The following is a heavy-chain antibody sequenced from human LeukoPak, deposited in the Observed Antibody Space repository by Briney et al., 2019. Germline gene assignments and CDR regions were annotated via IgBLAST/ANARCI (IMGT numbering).Heavy chain of an antibody. CDR2: IYTSGST. D-gene: IGHD3-22*01. Sequence: SETLSLTCTVSGGSISSYYWSWIRQPAGKGLEWIGRIYTSGSTNYNPSLKSRVTMSVDTSKTQFSLKLSSVTAADTAVYYCARVVYYDSSGYYAPRFDYWGQGTLVTVSS. CDR3: ARVVYYDSSGYYAPRFDY. V-gene: IGHV4-4*07. J-gene: IGHJ4*02. CDR1: GGSISSYY.